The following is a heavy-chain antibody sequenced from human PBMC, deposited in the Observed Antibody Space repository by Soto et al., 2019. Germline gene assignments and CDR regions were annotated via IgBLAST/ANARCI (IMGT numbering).Heavy chain of an antibody. Sequence: ASVKVSCKASGYTFTSYDINWVRQATGQGLEWMGWMNPNSGNTGYAQKFQGRVTMTSCTSIRTAYMELASLRSEDTPVYSCARGNNATGYYGMDVWGQGTTVTFSS. J-gene: IGHJ6*02. CDR2: MNPNSGNT. CDR1: GYTFTSYD. D-gene: IGHD1-1*01. CDR3: ARGNNATGYYGMDV. V-gene: IGHV1-8*01.